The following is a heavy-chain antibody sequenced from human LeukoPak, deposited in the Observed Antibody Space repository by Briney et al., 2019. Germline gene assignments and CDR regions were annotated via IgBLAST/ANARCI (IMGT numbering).Heavy chain of an antibody. J-gene: IGHJ6*04. Sequence: GASVKVSCKASGGTFSSYAISWVRQAPGQGLEWMGGIIPIFGTANYAQKFQGRVTITADESTSTAYMELSSLRSEDTAVYYCARDDRRYDSSTVYYYYYGMDVWGKGTTVTVSS. CDR3: ARDDRRYDSSTVYYYYYGMDV. D-gene: IGHD3-22*01. CDR1: GGTFSSYA. CDR2: IIPIFGTA. V-gene: IGHV1-69*13.